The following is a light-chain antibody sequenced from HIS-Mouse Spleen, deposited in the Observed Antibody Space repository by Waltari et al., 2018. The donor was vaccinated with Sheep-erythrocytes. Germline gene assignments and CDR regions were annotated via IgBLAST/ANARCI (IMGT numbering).Light chain of an antibody. CDR2: WAS. CDR3: QQYYSTPYT. Sequence: DIVMTQSPDSLAVSLGEGATINCKSSQSVLYSSNTKNYLAWYQQKPEQPPKLLIYWASTRESGVPDRFSGSGSGTDFTLTISSLQAEDVAVYYCQQYYSTPYTFGQGTKLEIK. V-gene: IGKV4-1*01. CDR1: QSVLYSSNTKNY. J-gene: IGKJ2*01.